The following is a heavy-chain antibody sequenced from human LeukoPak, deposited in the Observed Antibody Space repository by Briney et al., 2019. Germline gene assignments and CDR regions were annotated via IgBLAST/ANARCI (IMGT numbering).Heavy chain of an antibody. CDR3: ARDGYCSGRSCYSWFDP. D-gene: IGHD2-15*01. J-gene: IGHJ5*02. V-gene: IGHV4-59*01. CDR2: IYYSGST. CDR1: GGSISSYY. Sequence: SETLSLTCTVSGGSISSYYWSWIRQPPGKGLEWIGYIYYSGSTNYNPSLKSRVTISVDTSKNQFSLKLSSVTAADTAVYYCARDGYCSGRSCYSWFDPWGQGTLVTVSS.